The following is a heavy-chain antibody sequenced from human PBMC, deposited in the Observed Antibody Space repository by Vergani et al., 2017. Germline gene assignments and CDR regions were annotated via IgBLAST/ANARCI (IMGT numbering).Heavy chain of an antibody. Sequence: EVQLLESGGGLVQPGGSLRLSCAASGFTFSSYAMSWVRQAPGKGLEWVSAISGSGGSTYYADPVKGRFTISRDNSKNTLYLQMNSLRAEDTAVYYCAKDLYCSSTSCYSPDYYYGMDVWGQGTTVTVSS. D-gene: IGHD2-2*01. CDR2: ISGSGGST. V-gene: IGHV3-23*01. CDR3: AKDLYCSSTSCYSPDYYYGMDV. J-gene: IGHJ6*02. CDR1: GFTFSSYA.